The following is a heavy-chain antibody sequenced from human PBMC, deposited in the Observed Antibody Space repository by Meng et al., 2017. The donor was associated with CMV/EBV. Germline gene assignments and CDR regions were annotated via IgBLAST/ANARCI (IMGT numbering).Heavy chain of an antibody. CDR2: ISSSGSTI. J-gene: IGHJ6*02. Sequence: GESLKISCAASGFTFSSYEMNWVRQAPGKGLEWVSYISSSGSTIYYADSVKGRFTISRDNAKNSLYLQMNSLRAEDTAVYYCAREERSGWKYYYGMDVWGQGTTVTVSS. V-gene: IGHV3-48*03. CDR1: GFTFSSYE. CDR3: AREERSGWKYYYGMDV. D-gene: IGHD6-19*01.